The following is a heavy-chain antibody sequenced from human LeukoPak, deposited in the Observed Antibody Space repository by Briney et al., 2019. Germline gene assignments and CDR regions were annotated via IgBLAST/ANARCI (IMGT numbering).Heavy chain of an antibody. J-gene: IGHJ4*02. D-gene: IGHD6-6*01. CDR2: IIPIFGTA. CDR1: GGTFSSYA. Sequence: GSSVTVSCKASGGTFSSYAMSWVRQAPGQGLEWMGGIIPIFGTANYAQKFQGRVTITADESTSTAYMELSSLRSEDTAVYYCAGGRLYSSSFDYWGQGTLVTVSS. CDR3: AGGRLYSSSFDY. V-gene: IGHV1-69*01.